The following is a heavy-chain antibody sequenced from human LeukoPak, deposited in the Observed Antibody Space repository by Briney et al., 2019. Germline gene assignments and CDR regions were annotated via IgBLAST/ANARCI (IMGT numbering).Heavy chain of an antibody. V-gene: IGHV3-21*01. Sequence: GGSLRLSCAASGFTFSSYSMNWVRQAPGKGLEWVSSISSSSSYIYYADSVKGRFTISRDISKNTLYLQMNSLRPEDTAVYYCAKEGTMSSGTRDLDYWGQGTLVTVSS. CDR2: ISSSSSYI. J-gene: IGHJ4*02. CDR1: GFTFSSYS. CDR3: AKEGTMSSGTRDLDY. D-gene: IGHD1-1*01.